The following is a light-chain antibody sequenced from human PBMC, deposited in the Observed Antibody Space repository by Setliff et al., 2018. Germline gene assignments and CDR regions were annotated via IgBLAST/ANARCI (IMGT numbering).Light chain of an antibody. CDR1: QSVSNY. Sequence: EIVLTQSPATLSLSPGERATPSCRASQSVSNYLVWYQQKPGQAPRVLIYDASARAAGIPARFSGSGSGTDFSLTISSLEPEDFAVYYCQQRYNWPITFGQGTRLEIK. CDR2: DAS. CDR3: QQRYNWPIT. J-gene: IGKJ5*01. V-gene: IGKV3-11*01.